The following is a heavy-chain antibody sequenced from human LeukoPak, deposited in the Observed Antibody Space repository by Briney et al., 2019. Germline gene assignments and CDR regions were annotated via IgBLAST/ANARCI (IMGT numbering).Heavy chain of an antibody. CDR1: GYTFTSYG. Sequence: ASVTVSCKASGYTFTSYGISWVRQAPGQGLEWMGWISAYNGNTNYARKLQGRVTMTTDTSTSTAYMELRSLRSDDTAVYYCARDLLRDQVGDPLYYFDYWGQGTLVTVSS. D-gene: IGHD4-17*01. V-gene: IGHV1-18*01. J-gene: IGHJ4*02. CDR3: ARDLLRDQVGDPLYYFDY. CDR2: ISAYNGNT.